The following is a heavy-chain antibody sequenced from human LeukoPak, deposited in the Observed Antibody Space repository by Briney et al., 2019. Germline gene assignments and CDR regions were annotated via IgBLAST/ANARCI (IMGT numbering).Heavy chain of an antibody. Sequence: TTGGSLRLSCAASGFTFSAFVVNWVRQAPGKGLEWVSCITSSGSSKFYAHSLRGRFTISRDNAKNSLYLQMDGLRADDTAVYYCGVAASSTSDFDYWGQGTLVTVSS. V-gene: IGHV3-21*01. CDR2: ITSSGSSK. D-gene: IGHD1-26*01. CDR1: GFTFSAFV. J-gene: IGHJ4*02. CDR3: GVAASSTSDFDY.